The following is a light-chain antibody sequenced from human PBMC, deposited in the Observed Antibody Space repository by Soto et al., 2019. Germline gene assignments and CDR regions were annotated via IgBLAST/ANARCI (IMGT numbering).Light chain of an antibody. Sequence: EIVMTQSPATLSVSPGERATLSCRASQSVSSRYLAWYQQKPGQAPRLVIYGASIRATGIPDRFSGSGSGTDFTLTISRLEPEDFAVYYCHQFSLPRTFGQGTKVDIK. J-gene: IGKJ1*01. CDR1: QSVSSRY. V-gene: IGKV3-20*01. CDR3: HQFSLPRT. CDR2: GAS.